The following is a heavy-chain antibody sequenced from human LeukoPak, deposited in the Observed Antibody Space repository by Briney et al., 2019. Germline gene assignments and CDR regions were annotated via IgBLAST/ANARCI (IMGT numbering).Heavy chain of an antibody. D-gene: IGHD5-12*01. Sequence: GGSLRRSCAASGFAFSNAWMSWVRQAPGKGLEWVGRIKSKTDGGTTDYAAPVKGRFTISRDDSKNALYLQMNSLKTEDTAVYYCTTGGYGGQFDYWGQGTLVTVSS. J-gene: IGHJ4*02. CDR3: TTGGYGGQFDY. CDR1: GFAFSNAW. V-gene: IGHV3-15*01. CDR2: IKSKTDGGTT.